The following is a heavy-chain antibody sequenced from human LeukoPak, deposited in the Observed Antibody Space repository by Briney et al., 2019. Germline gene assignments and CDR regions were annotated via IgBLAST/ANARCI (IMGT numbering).Heavy chain of an antibody. CDR2: IYYSGST. V-gene: IGHV4-59*01. D-gene: IGHD6-19*01. CDR3: ARDESSGWYGGYDY. CDR1: GGSISSYY. Sequence: SETLSLTCTVSGGSISSYYWSWIRQPPGKGLEWIGYIYYSGSTNYNPSLKGRVTISVDTSKNQFSLKLSSVTAADTAVYYCARDESSGWYGGYDYWGQGTLVTVSS. J-gene: IGHJ4*02.